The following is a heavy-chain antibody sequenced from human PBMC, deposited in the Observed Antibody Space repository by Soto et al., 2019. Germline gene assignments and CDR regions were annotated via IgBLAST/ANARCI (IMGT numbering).Heavy chain of an antibody. D-gene: IGHD2-21*02. CDR1: GGSISSYY. Sequence: SETLSLTCTVPGGSISSYYWSWIRQPPGKGLEWIGYIYYSGSTNYNPSLKSRVTISVDTSKNRFSLKLSSVTAADTAVYYCARGLAYCGGDCPTGVDYYFYYCIGGWGQVTTVTVSS. J-gene: IGHJ6*02. CDR2: IYYSGST. V-gene: IGHV4-59*01. CDR3: ARGLAYCGGDCPTGVDYYFYYCIGG.